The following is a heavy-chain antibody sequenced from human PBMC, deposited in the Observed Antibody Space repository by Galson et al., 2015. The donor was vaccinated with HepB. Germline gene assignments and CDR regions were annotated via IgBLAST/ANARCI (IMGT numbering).Heavy chain of an antibody. CDR2: ISVSGDST. CDR3: AKEGEREYINGWLGVFPH. D-gene: IGHD6-19*01. Sequence: SLRLSCAASGFTFSAYAMSWVRQAPGKGLEWVSSISVSGDSTYYADSVKGRLTISRDNSKNILYVQMNSLRAEDTAMYYCAKEGEREYINGWLGVFPHWGQGTLVTVSS. V-gene: IGHV3-23*01. J-gene: IGHJ1*01. CDR1: GFTFSAYA.